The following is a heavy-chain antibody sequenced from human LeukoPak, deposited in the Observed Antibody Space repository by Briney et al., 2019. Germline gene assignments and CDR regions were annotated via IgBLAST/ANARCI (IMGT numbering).Heavy chain of an antibody. Sequence: GGSLRLSCAASGFIFSSYSMNWVRQAPGKGLEWVSSITSSSNYIYYADSVKGRFTISRDNSKNTLYLQMNSLRAEDTAVYYCAKEYYDFWSGYYTGGYYYYMDVWGKGTTVTVSS. V-gene: IGHV3-21*01. CDR1: GFIFSSYS. J-gene: IGHJ6*03. D-gene: IGHD3-3*01. CDR3: AKEYYDFWSGYYTGGYYYYMDV. CDR2: ITSSSNYI.